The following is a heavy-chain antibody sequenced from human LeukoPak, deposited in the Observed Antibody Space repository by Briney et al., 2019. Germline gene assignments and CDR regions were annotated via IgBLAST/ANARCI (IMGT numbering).Heavy chain of an antibody. Sequence: GGSLRLSCAASGFIFSTYWMTWVRQAPGKGLVWVSRINSDGSSTNYADSVKGRFTISRDNAKNTLYLQMNSLRAEDTAVYYCAKDQSSGSPGGYWGQGTLVTVSS. D-gene: IGHD1-26*01. V-gene: IGHV3-74*01. CDR1: GFIFSTYW. CDR3: AKDQSSGSPGGY. J-gene: IGHJ4*02. CDR2: INSDGSST.